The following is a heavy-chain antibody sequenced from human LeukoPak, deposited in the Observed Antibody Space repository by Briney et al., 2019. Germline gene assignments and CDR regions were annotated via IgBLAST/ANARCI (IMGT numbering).Heavy chain of an antibody. Sequence: TSETLSLTCTVSGGSISSTTSYYYYWGWIRQPPGKGLEWIGSIYYSGSTYYNPSLKSRVTISVDTSKNQFSLKLSSVTAADTAVYYCARRRYYDSSGYNEYYFDYWGQGTLVTVSS. CDR3: ARRRYYDSSGYNEYYFDY. J-gene: IGHJ4*02. D-gene: IGHD3-22*01. CDR2: IYYSGST. CDR1: GGSISSTTSYYYY. V-gene: IGHV4-39*01.